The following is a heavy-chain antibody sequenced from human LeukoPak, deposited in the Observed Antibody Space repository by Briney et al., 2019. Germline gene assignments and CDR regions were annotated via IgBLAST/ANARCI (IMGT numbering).Heavy chain of an antibody. CDR3: ARLYYDSSGYYQICYFDY. Sequence: PSETLSLTCTVSGGSISSSSYYWGWLRQPPGKGLEWIGSIYYSGNTYYNPSLKSRVTISVDTSKNQFSLNLSSVTAADTAVYYCARLYYDSSGYYQICYFDYWGQGTLVTVSS. CDR1: GGSISSSSYY. V-gene: IGHV4-39*01. J-gene: IGHJ4*02. D-gene: IGHD3-22*01. CDR2: IYYSGNT.